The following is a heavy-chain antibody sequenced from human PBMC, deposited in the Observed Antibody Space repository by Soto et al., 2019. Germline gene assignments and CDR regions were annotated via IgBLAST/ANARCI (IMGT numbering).Heavy chain of an antibody. CDR1: GFTFTNYW. CDR2: INAEGTTT. D-gene: IGHD4-17*01. V-gene: IGHV3-74*01. CDR3: AFSARGLYGDYN. Sequence: EVQLVESGGGLVQPGESLRLSCSASGFTFTNYWMHWVRQAPGKGLVWVSRINAEGTTTNYADSVKGRFTTSRDNAKNTLYLQMNSLGAEDTAVYYCAFSARGLYGDYNWGQGTLVTVSS. J-gene: IGHJ4*02.